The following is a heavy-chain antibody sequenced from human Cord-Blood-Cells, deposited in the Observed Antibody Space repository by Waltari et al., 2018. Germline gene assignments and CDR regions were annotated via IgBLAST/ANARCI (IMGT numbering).Heavy chain of an antibody. CDR1: GYTFTSYD. CDR3: ARGSLNWGSPQYYFDY. D-gene: IGHD7-27*01. J-gene: IGHJ4*02. CDR2: MNTNSGKT. V-gene: IGHV1-8*03. Sequence: QVQLVQSGAEVKKPGASVKVSCKASGYTFTSYDINWVRQATGQGLEWMGWMNTNSGKTGYAQKFQGRVTITRNTSISTAYMELSSLRSEDTAVYYCARGSLNWGSPQYYFDYWGQGTLVTVSS.